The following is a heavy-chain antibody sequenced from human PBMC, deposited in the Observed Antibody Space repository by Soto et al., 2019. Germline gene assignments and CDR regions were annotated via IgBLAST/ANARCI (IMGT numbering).Heavy chain of an antibody. J-gene: IGHJ5*02. CDR3: AKDGFPAAEVGDWFDP. Sequence: QVQRVESGGGVVQPGRSLRLSCAASGFTFSSYGMHWVRQAPGKGLEWVAVISYDGSNKYYADSVKGRFTISRDNSKNTLYLQMNSLRAEDTAVYYCAKDGFPAAEVGDWFDPWGQGTLVTVSS. CDR1: GFTFSSYG. D-gene: IGHD3-16*01. CDR2: ISYDGSNK. V-gene: IGHV3-30*18.